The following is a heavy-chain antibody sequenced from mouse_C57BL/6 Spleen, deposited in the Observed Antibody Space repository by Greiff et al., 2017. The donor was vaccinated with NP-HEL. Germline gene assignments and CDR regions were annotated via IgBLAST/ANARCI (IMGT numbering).Heavy chain of an antibody. D-gene: IGHD1-1*01. CDR2: IHPSDSDT. CDR1: GYTFTSYW. Sequence: QVQLQQPGADLVKPGASVKVSCKASGYTFTSYWMHWVKQRPGQGLAWIGRIHPSDSDTNYNQKFKGKATLTVDTSSSTAYMQLSRLTSEDSAVYYCAPITAVVDSRSYDALDDWGKGTTVTVSS. CDR3: APITAVVDSRSYDALDD. V-gene: IGHV1-74*01. J-gene: IGHJ4*01.